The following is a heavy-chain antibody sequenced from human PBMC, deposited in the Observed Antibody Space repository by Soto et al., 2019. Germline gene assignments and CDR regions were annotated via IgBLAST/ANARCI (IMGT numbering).Heavy chain of an antibody. CDR1: GFTFSSYW. CDR2: INSDGSST. Sequence: PVGSLRLSCAASGFTFSSYWMHWVRQVPGKGLVWVSRINSDGSSTSYADSVKGRFTMSRDNAKNTLYLQMDSLRAEDTAVYYCVRDHLGYCSSASCYWFDPWGQGTLVTVPQ. CDR3: VRDHLGYCSSASCYWFDP. J-gene: IGHJ5*02. V-gene: IGHV3-74*01. D-gene: IGHD2-15*01.